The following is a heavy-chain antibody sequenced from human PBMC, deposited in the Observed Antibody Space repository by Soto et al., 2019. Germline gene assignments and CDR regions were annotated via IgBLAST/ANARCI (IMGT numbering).Heavy chain of an antibody. J-gene: IGHJ4*02. CDR1: GGTFSRYT. Sequence: GVSVKVSCKASGGTFSRYTINWVRQAPGQGLEWMGRIIPILGIANYAQKFQGRVTITADKSTSTAYMELSSLRSEDTAVYYCAGDYYGSGSYFDYWGQGTPVTVSS. D-gene: IGHD3-10*01. V-gene: IGHV1-69*02. CDR3: AGDYYGSGSYFDY. CDR2: IIPILGIA.